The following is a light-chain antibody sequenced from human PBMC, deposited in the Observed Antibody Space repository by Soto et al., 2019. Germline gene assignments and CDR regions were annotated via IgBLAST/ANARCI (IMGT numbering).Light chain of an antibody. Sequence: EIVLTQSPGTLSLSPGERATLSCRASQSVSSNYLAWYQQKPGQAPRLLIYGASSRATGIPDRFRDSGSGTDFTLTISRLDPEDFAVYYCQQYGSSPITFGQGTRLEIK. J-gene: IGKJ5*01. CDR1: QSVSSNY. CDR2: GAS. CDR3: QQYGSSPIT. V-gene: IGKV3-20*01.